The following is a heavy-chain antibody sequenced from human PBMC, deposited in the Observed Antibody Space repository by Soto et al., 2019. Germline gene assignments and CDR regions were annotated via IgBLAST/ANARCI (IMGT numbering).Heavy chain of an antibody. J-gene: IGHJ4*02. D-gene: IGHD3-22*01. CDR3: ARDLAALYDSSGYYLDC. CDR1: GYTFSDYY. Sequence: ASVKVSCKASGYTFSDYYMHWVRQAPGQGLEWMGWINPKSGGTKYAQKFQGRVTMTSDTSISTAYMELNRLSSDDTAVYYCARDLAALYDSSGYYLDCWGQGTLVTVSS. V-gene: IGHV1-2*02. CDR2: INPKSGGT.